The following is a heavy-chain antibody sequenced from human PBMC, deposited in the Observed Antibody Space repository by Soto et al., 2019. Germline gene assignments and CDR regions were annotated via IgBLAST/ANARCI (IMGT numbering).Heavy chain of an antibody. D-gene: IGHD2-21*02. CDR2: INPSGGST. J-gene: IGHJ4*02. Sequence: ASVKVSCKSSGYTFTSYYMHWVRQAPGQGLEWMGIINPSGGSTSYAQKFQGRVTMTRDTSTSTVYMELSSLRSEDTAVYYCARGDSVVVPAIPSPFDYWGQGTLVTVSS. V-gene: IGHV1-46*01. CDR1: GYTFTSYY. CDR3: ARGDSVVVPAIPSPFDY.